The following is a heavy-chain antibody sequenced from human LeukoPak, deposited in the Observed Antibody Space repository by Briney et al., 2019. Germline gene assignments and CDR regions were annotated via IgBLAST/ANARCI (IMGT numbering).Heavy chain of an antibody. CDR3: ARTLPAATFGADKYCYYYYMDV. CDR2: MNPYSGGT. D-gene: IGHD2-2*01. J-gene: IGHJ6*03. V-gene: IGHV1-2*02. CDR1: GYTFTGYY. Sequence: ASVKVSCKASGYTFTGYYMHWVRQAPGQRLEWLGCMNPYSGGTNYAQKFQGRVTLTRDTSISTAYMELSRLRSDDTAMYYCARTLPAATFGADKYCYYYYMDVWGKGTTVTVSS.